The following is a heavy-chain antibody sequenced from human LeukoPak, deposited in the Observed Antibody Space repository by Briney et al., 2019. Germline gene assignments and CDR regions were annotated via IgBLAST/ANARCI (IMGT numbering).Heavy chain of an antibody. CDR3: ARGRPAVAVGGHNWFDP. CDR2: IYYSGST. Sequence: SETLSLTCTVSGGSISSSSYYWGWIRQPPGKGLEWIGSIYYSGSTYYNPSLKSRVTISVDTSKNQFSLKLSSVTAADTAVYYCARGRPAVAVGGHNWFDPWGQGTLVTVSS. V-gene: IGHV4-39*07. J-gene: IGHJ5*02. CDR1: GGSISSSSYY. D-gene: IGHD2-15*01.